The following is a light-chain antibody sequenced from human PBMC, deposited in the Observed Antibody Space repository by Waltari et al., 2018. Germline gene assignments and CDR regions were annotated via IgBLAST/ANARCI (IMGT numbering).Light chain of an antibody. CDR2: DVS. V-gene: IGLV2-14*03. Sequence: QSALTQPASVSGSPGQSITISCTGTSSDVGGYNSVSWYQQHPGKAPKVMIYDVSNRPSGVSNRFSGSKSGNTASLTISGLQAEDEAEYYCSSHTSNSIVVFGGGTTLTVL. J-gene: IGLJ2*01. CDR1: SSDVGGYNS. CDR3: SSHTSNSIVV.